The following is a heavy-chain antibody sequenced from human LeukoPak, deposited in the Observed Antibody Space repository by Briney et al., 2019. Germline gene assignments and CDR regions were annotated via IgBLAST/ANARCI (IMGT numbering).Heavy chain of an antibody. Sequence: GGSLRLSCAASGFTFDDYAMHWVRQAPGKGLEWVSLISWDGGSTYYADSVKGRFTISRDNSKNSLYLQMNSLRAEDTALYYCAKDIYGSGKMPWFDPWGQGTLVTVSS. J-gene: IGHJ5*02. CDR2: ISWDGGST. CDR3: AKDIYGSGKMPWFDP. CDR1: GFTFDDYA. V-gene: IGHV3-43D*03. D-gene: IGHD3-10*01.